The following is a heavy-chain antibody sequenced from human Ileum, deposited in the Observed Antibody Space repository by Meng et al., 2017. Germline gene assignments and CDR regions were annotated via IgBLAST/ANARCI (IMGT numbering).Heavy chain of an antibody. J-gene: IGHJ4*02. D-gene: IGHD2-8*01. Sequence: QGPLQLWGGGSLTPVETLSLNCAVYGGSFSGYYWSWIRQPPGKGLEWSGEINHSGSTNYNPSLNSRVTISVDTSKNQFSLKLSSVTAADTAVYYCARVSSMIMVYGGSYFDYWGQGTLVTVSS. CDR1: GGSFSGYY. CDR2: INHSGST. CDR3: ARVSSMIMVYGGSYFDY. V-gene: IGHV4-34*01.